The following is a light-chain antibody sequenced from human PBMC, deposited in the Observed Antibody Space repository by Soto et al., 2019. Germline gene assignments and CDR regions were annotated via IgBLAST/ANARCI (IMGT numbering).Light chain of an antibody. Sequence: EIVLTQSPATLSLSPGEGATLSCRASQRISNSLAWYQQKPGQAPRLLIYDASNRAAGIPARFSGSGSGTDFTLTISSLEPEDFAVYYCQHRSNCPVFTFGPGTKVDIK. J-gene: IGKJ3*01. CDR1: QRISNS. CDR3: QHRSNCPVFT. V-gene: IGKV3-11*01. CDR2: DAS.